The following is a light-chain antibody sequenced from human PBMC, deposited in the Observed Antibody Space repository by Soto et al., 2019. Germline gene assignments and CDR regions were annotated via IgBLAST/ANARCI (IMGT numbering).Light chain of an antibody. J-gene: IGKJ2*01. V-gene: IGKV3-20*01. Sequence: EIVLTQSPGTLSLSPGERATLSCRASQSVSSSYLAWYQQKPGQAPRLLIYGASSRATGIPDRFSGSGSGTDFTLTISRLEPEDFAVYYCQQHDSSPNTFGQGTKLEIK. CDR1: QSVSSSY. CDR2: GAS. CDR3: QQHDSSPNT.